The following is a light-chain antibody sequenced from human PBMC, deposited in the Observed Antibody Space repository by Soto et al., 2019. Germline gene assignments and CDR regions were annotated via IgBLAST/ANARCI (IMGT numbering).Light chain of an antibody. CDR3: NSYTSSSTRV. J-gene: IGLJ3*02. CDR1: SSDVGGYNY. Sequence: QSVLTQPASVSGSPGQSITISCTGTSSDVGGYNYVSWYQQHPGKAPKLMIYDVSNQPSGVSNRFSGSKSGNTASLTISGLQAEDEADYYCNSYTSSSTRVFGGGTKLTVL. V-gene: IGLV2-14*01. CDR2: DVS.